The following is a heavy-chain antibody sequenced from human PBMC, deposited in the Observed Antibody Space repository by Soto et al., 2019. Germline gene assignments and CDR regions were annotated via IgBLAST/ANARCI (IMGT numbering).Heavy chain of an antibody. CDR2: IYWDDDK. Sequence: QITLKESGPTLVKPTETLTLTCTFSGFSLSARGEGVGWIRQPPGKALEWLAIIYWDDDKRYSPSLRTTFTITKDTSKNPVVLTMTNMDPVDTATYFCAHRPFNSAWHDAYDIWGPGTMVTVSS. CDR3: AHRPFNSAWHDAYDI. CDR1: GFSLSARGEG. V-gene: IGHV2-5*02. J-gene: IGHJ3*02. D-gene: IGHD5-18*01.